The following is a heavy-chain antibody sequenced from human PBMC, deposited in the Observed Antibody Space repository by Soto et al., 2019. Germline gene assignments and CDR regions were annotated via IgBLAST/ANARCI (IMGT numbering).Heavy chain of an antibody. CDR1: GGSVNSDTFY. J-gene: IGHJ4*02. CDR2: IYYTGST. V-gene: IGHV4-61*01. D-gene: IGHD6-6*01. CDR3: AREFSNSPEAFDS. Sequence: QVQLQESGPGLVKPSETLSLTCTVSGGSVNSDTFYWSWIRQPPGRGLEWIGYIYYTGSTNYNPSLKSRVTISINTSRNQFSLKLTSVTAADTAVYYCAREFSNSPEAFDSWGQGSLVTVSS.